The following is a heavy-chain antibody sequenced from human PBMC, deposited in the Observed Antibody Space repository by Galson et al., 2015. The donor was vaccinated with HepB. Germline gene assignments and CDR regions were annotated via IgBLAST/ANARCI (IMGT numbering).Heavy chain of an antibody. D-gene: IGHD3-10*01. CDR3: ARGSYGSGASY. CDR1: GFTFSSYN. J-gene: IGHJ4*02. V-gene: IGHV3-48*01. CDR2: ISDSGSAI. Sequence: SLRLSCAASGFTFSSYNMNWVRQAPGKGLEWVSFISDSGSAILYAVSVKGRFTISRDNVKNSLYLVMNSLRAEDTAVYYCARGSYGSGASYWGQGTLVTVSS.